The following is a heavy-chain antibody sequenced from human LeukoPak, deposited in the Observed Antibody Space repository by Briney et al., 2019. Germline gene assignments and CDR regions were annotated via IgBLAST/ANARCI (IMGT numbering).Heavy chain of an antibody. V-gene: IGHV4-4*07. CDR2: IYGSGST. Sequence: SETLSLTCTVSGGSISSYYWSWGRQPAEKGLECVGRIYGSGSTNYNPSLKSRVTMSVDTSKNQFSLNLSSMTAADTAVYYCARRDSSYWYFDLWGRGTLVTVSS. CDR1: GGSISSYY. D-gene: IGHD4-11*01. CDR3: ARRDSSYWYFDL. J-gene: IGHJ2*01.